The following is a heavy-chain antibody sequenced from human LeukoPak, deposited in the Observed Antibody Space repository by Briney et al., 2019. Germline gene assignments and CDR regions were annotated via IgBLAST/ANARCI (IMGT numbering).Heavy chain of an antibody. D-gene: IGHD6-6*01. V-gene: IGHV1-58*01. J-gene: IGHJ5*02. CDR2: IVVGSGNT. Sequence: ASVKVSCKASGFTFTSSAVQWVRQARGQRLEWIGWIVVGSGNTNYAQKFQGRVTFTRNTSISTAYMELSSLRSDDTAVYYCARFLLATRRGNWFDPWGQGTLVTVSS. CDR1: GFTFTSSA. CDR3: ARFLLATRRGNWFDP.